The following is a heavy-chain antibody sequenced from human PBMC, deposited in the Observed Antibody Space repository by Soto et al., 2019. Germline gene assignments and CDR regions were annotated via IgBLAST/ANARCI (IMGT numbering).Heavy chain of an antibody. Sequence: QVQLVESGGGVVQPGRSLRLSCAASGFTFSSYGMHWVRQAPGKGLEWVAVISYDGSNKYYADSVKGRFNISRDNSTNTLDLQMNSLRAEDTAVYYCAKPPLGYSYGSNWFDPWGQGTLVTVSS. D-gene: IGHD5-18*01. CDR2: ISYDGSNK. J-gene: IGHJ5*02. CDR1: GFTFSSYG. CDR3: AKPPLGYSYGSNWFDP. V-gene: IGHV3-30*18.